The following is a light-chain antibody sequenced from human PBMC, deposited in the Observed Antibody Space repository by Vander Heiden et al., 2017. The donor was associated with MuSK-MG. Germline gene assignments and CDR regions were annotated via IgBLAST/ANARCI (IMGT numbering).Light chain of an antibody. CDR2: AAS. CDR1: QSISSY. Sequence: DIQMTQSPSSLSASVGDRVTITCRASQSISSYLNWYQQKPGKAPKLLIYAASSLQSGVPSRFSGSGYGTDFTLTISSRQPEDFATYYCQQSDSTPLLTFGPGTRLEMK. V-gene: IGKV1-39*01. J-gene: IGKJ3*01. CDR3: QQSDSTPLLT.